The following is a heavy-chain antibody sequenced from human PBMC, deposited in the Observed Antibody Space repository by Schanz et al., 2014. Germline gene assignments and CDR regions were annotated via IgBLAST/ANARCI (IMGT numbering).Heavy chain of an antibody. D-gene: IGHD4-17*01. V-gene: IGHV1-69*04. CDR1: GYTFTSYD. CDR3: ARGYGDSPTDF. CDR2: IIPILGIA. Sequence: QEQLVQSGAEVRKPGASVKVSCKASGYTFTSYDFNWVRQAPGQGLEWMGRIIPILGIANYAQKFQGRVTITADRSTSTAYMELSSLRSEDTAVYYCARGYGDSPTDFWGQGTLVTVSS. J-gene: IGHJ4*02.